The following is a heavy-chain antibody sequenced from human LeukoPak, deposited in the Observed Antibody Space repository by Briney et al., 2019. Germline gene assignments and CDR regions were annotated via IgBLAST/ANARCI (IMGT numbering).Heavy chain of an antibody. CDR2: IYSDGAT. CDR3: ARESGSGWYTVDY. V-gene: IGHV3-53*01. Sequence: QPGGYLRLSCAASGFTVSNYYMSWVRQAPGKGLEWVSVIYSDGATYYADSVKGRFTVSRDNSKNTLYLQVNSLRAEDTALYYCARESGSGWYTVDYWGQGTLVTVSS. CDR1: GFTVSNYY. D-gene: IGHD6-13*01. J-gene: IGHJ4*02.